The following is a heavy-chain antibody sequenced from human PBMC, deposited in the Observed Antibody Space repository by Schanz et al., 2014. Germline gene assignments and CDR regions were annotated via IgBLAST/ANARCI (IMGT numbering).Heavy chain of an antibody. CDR3: AKGRFGELSAFDI. V-gene: IGHV3-23*04. D-gene: IGHD3-10*01. CDR1: EFTFSTDA. CDR2: ISASGGST. J-gene: IGHJ3*02. Sequence: VQVVQSGGGLVKPGGSLRLSCAASEFTFSTDAMSWVRQAPGKGLEWLSVISASGGSTYYADSVKGRFTISRDNSKNTLYLQMNSLRAEDTAVYYCAKGRFGELSAFDIWGQGTMVTVSS.